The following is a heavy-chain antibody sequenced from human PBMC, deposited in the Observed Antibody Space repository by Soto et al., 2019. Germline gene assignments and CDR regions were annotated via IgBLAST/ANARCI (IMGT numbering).Heavy chain of an antibody. V-gene: IGHV3-23*01. J-gene: IGHJ6*02. Sequence: GGSLRLSCAASGFTFSSYAMSWVRQAPGKGLEWVSAISGSGGSTYYADSVKGRFTISRDNSKNTLYPQMNSLRAEDTAVYYCANGGNYDFWSGYYSPYKYYGMDVWGQGTTVTVSS. D-gene: IGHD3-3*01. CDR2: ISGSGGST. CDR1: GFTFSSYA. CDR3: ANGGNYDFWSGYYSPYKYYGMDV.